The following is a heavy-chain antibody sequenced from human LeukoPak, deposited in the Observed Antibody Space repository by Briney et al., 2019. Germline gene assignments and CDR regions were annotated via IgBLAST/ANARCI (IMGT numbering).Heavy chain of an antibody. CDR1: GGSISSGGYS. D-gene: IGHD3-22*01. J-gene: IGHJ4*02. V-gene: IGHV4-34*01. CDR3: ARGGYYDSSGYYSFDY. CDR2: INHSGST. Sequence: PSETLSLTCAVSGGSISSGGYSWSWIRQPPGKGLEWIGEINHSGSTNYNPSLKSRVTISVDTSKNQFSLKLSSVTAADTAVYYCARGGYYDSSGYYSFDYWGQGTLVTVSS.